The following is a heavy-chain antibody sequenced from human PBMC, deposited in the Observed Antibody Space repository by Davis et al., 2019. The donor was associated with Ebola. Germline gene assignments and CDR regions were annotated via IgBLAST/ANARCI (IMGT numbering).Heavy chain of an antibody. CDR1: GYRYTSYY. D-gene: IGHD3-22*01. J-gene: IGHJ3*02. V-gene: IGHV1-46*01. CDR2: INPITGGT. Sequence: SVPVSCKASGYRYTSYYMHWVRQAPGQGLEWMGIINPITGGTSYAQNFQVRVNMTRDTSTSTVYMELSSLRSEDTAVYYCAREGGRYYDSSGYVFDIWGQGTMVKVSS. CDR3: AREGGRYYDSSGYVFDI.